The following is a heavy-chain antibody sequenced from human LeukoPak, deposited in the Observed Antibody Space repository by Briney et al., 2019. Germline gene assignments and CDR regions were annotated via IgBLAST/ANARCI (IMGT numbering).Heavy chain of an antibody. Sequence: PGGSLRLSCAASGFTFSSYAMSWVRQAPGKGLEWVSAISGSGGSTYYADSVKGRFTISRDNSKNTLYLQMNSLGAEDTAVYYCAKDSSMVRGVITDFDYWGQGTLVTVSS. CDR3: AKDSSMVRGVITDFDY. V-gene: IGHV3-23*01. D-gene: IGHD3-10*01. CDR1: GFTFSSYA. J-gene: IGHJ4*02. CDR2: ISGSGGST.